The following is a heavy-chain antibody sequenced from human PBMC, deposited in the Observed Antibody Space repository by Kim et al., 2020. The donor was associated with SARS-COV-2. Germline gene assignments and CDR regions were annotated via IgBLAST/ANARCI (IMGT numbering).Heavy chain of an antibody. J-gene: IGHJ5*02. V-gene: IGHV3-23*01. Sequence: YYAASVRGRFVISRDNSNDMAYLQMNSLRGEDTALYYCTKTPSYGDFAWGQGTLVTVSS. CDR3: TKTPSYGDFA. D-gene: IGHD4-17*01.